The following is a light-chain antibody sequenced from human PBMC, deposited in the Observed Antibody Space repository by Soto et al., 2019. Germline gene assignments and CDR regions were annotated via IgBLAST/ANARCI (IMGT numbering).Light chain of an antibody. CDR1: SSDVGGYNY. J-gene: IGLJ1*01. CDR3: SSYTTSNNYV. Sequence: QSALTQPASVSGSPGQSITISCTGTSSDVGGYNYVSWYQQHPGKAPKLMIYEVSNRPSGVSNRFSGSKSGNTASLTISGLQPEDEADYFCSSYTTSNNYVFGTGTKVTVL. V-gene: IGLV2-14*01. CDR2: EVS.